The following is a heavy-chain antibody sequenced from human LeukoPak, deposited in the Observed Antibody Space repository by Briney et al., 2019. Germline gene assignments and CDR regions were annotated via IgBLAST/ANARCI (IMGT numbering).Heavy chain of an antibody. CDR2: INHSGST. J-gene: IGHJ4*02. CDR1: GGSFSGYY. V-gene: IGHV4-34*01. Sequence: PSETLSLTCAVYGGSFSGYYWSWIRQPPGKGLEWIGEINHSGSTNYNPSLKSRVTISVDTSKNQFSLKLSSVTAADTAVYYCARGRTYYYDSSGYNPPLLFDYWGQGTLATVSS. D-gene: IGHD3-22*01. CDR3: ARGRTYYYDSSGYNPPLLFDY.